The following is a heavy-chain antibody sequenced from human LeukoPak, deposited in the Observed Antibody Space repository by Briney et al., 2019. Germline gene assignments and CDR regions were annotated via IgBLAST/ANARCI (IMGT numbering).Heavy chain of an antibody. CDR1: GGSISSYY. CDR3: ARRTLVVVDPHWFDP. J-gene: IGHJ5*02. D-gene: IGHD3-22*01. Sequence: PSETLSLTCTVSGGSISSYYWSWIRQPPGKGLEWIGYIYYSGSTNYNPSLKSRVTISVDTSKNQFSLKLSSVTAADTAVYYCARRTLVVVDPHWFDPWGQGTLVTVSS. V-gene: IGHV4-59*12. CDR2: IYYSGST.